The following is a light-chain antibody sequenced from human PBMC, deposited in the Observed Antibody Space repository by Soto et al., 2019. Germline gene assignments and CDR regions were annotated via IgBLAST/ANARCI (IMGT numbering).Light chain of an antibody. J-gene: IGKJ2*01. Sequence: EIPLTQSPSSLSVSAGVRATLXCRASLPISDTLAWYQQKPGKIPNLLIYGASKWHRGVPARFSGSGSGTDFTLTISSLLSEDFATYYCQQCYSGLPTFGQGTKVDIK. CDR3: QQCYSGLPT. CDR2: GAS. CDR1: LPISDT. V-gene: IGKV1-NL1*01.